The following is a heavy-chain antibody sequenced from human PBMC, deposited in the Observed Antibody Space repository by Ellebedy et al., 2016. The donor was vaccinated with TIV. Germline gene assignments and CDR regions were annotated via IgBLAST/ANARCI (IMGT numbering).Heavy chain of an antibody. CDR2: IKQDGSEK. V-gene: IGHV3-7*03. CDR1: GFTFSSYW. CDR3: ARMPDFDY. D-gene: IGHD2-2*01. Sequence: GESLKISCAASGFTFSSYWMSWVRQAPGKGLEWVANIKQDGSEKYYVDSVKGRFTISRDNAKNSLYLQMNSLRADDTAVYYCARMPDFDYWGQGTLVTVSS. J-gene: IGHJ4*02.